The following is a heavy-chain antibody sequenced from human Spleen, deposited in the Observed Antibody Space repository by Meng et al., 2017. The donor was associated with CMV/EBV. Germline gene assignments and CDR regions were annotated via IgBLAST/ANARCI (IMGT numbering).Heavy chain of an antibody. CDR3: ARDLTDARGMDV. CDR2: LWSDGMKR. CDR1: GFTVSSNY. V-gene: IGHV3-33*08. D-gene: IGHD2-2*01. Sequence: GESLKISCAASGFTVSSNYMSWVRQAPGKGLEWVAVLWSDGMKRYYGDSVKGRFTISRDNSKKTVYLQMNSLRAEDTAVYYCARDLTDARGMDVWGQGTTVTVSS. J-gene: IGHJ6*02.